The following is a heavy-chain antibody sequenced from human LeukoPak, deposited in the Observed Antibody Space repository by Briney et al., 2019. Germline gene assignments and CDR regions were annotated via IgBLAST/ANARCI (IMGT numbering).Heavy chain of an antibody. CDR3: ASVAYGMDV. CDR1: GGAFSGYY. V-gene: IGHV4-34*01. CDR2: INHSGST. J-gene: IGHJ6*02. Sequence: SETLSLTCAVYGGAFSGYYWSWIRQPPGKGLEWIGEINHSGSTNYNLSLKSRVTISVDTSKNQFSLELSSVTAADTAVYYCASVAYGMDVWGQGTTVTVSS. D-gene: IGHD2-21*01.